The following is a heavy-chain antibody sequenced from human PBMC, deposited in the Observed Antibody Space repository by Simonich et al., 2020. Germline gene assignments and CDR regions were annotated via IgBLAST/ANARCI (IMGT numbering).Heavy chain of an antibody. J-gene: IGHJ4*02. CDR3: ASSKLATIDY. Sequence: QVQLVQSGAEVKKPGASVKVSCKASGYTFTGYYMHCVRQAPGQGLEWKGWINPNRGGTNYAQKFQGRVTMTRDTSISTAYMELSRLRSDDTAVYYCASSKLATIDYWGQGTLVTVSS. CDR1: GYTFTGYY. D-gene: IGHD5-12*01. CDR2: INPNRGGT. V-gene: IGHV1-2*02.